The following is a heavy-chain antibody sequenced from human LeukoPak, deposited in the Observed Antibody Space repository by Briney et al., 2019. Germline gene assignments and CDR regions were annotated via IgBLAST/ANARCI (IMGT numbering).Heavy chain of an antibody. D-gene: IGHD5-18*01. CDR3: ARKGVYSYGASGYYYMDV. V-gene: IGHV3-11*04. J-gene: IGHJ6*03. CDR1: GFTFSDYN. CDR2: ISRSGSTK. Sequence: GGSLRLSCAASGFTFSDYNMRWIRQAPGKGLEWVSSISRSGSTKYYADSVKGRFTISRDNAKNSLYLQMNSLRAEDTAVYYCARKGVYSYGASGYYYMDVWGKGTTVTVSS.